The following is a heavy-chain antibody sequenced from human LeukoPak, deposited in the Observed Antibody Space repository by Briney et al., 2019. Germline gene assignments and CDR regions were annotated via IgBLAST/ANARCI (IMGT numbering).Heavy chain of an antibody. CDR3: TTHPKDTELLGLDV. CDR2: IKPKTDGETT. V-gene: IGHV3-15*07. CDR1: GFTFSNAY. D-gene: IGHD1-7*01. J-gene: IGHJ6*02. Sequence: GGSLRLSCAASGFTFSNAYMNWVRQAPGKGLEWVGRIKPKTDGETTEYAAPVKGRFTISRDDSKDTLYLQMNSLKTEDTAVYYCTTHPKDTELLGLDVWGQGTTVTVSS.